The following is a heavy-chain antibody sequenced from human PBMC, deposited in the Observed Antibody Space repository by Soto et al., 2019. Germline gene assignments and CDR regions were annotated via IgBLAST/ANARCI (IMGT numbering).Heavy chain of an antibody. CDR2: FSATSENT. D-gene: IGHD6-19*01. V-gene: IGHV3-23*01. CDR1: GFFFSSYT. CDR3: AKARDQQWVRLPFDY. J-gene: IGHJ4*02. Sequence: EVQLLESGGGLVQPGGSLRLSCVGSGFFFSSYTMTWVRQAPGKGLEWVSSFSATSENTYYADSVRGRFTISRDNCKNTLFLQMNSLTAEDTAMYYCAKARDQQWVRLPFDYWGQGILVFVSS.